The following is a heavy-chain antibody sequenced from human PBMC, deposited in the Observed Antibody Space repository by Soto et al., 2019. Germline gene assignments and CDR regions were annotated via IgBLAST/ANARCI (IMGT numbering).Heavy chain of an antibody. CDR1: GYSFTSYW. Sequence: EVQLVQSGAEVKKPGESLRISCKGSGYSFTSYWISWVRQMPGKGLEWMGRIDPSDSYTNYSPSFQGHVTISADKSISTAYLKWSSLKASDTAMYYCARHADYYDSSGYYQDWYFDLWGRGTLVTVSS. D-gene: IGHD3-22*01. CDR2: IDPSDSYT. J-gene: IGHJ2*01. V-gene: IGHV5-10-1*01. CDR3: ARHADYYDSSGYYQDWYFDL.